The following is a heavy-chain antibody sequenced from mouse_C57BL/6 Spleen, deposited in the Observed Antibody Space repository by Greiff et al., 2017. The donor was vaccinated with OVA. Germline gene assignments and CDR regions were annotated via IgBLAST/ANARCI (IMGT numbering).Heavy chain of an antibody. J-gene: IGHJ2*01. CDR2: IYTGDGDT. V-gene: IGHV1-80*01. Sequence: LQESGAEMVQPGASVKISCKDSGYAFSSYWMNWVKQRPGKGLAWLGQIYTGDGDTNYNGKFTSKATLTADKSAITAYMQLSSLTSEDSAVYFCASGSVSGYYFDYWGQGTTLTVSS. CDR3: ASGSVSGYYFDY. CDR1: GYAFSSYW. D-gene: IGHD1-1*01.